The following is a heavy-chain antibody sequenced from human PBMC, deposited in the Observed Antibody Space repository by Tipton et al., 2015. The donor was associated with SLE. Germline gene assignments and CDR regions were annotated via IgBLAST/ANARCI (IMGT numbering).Heavy chain of an antibody. CDR2: ISAFNGNI. CDR1: GYTFISHG. D-gene: IGHD1-1*01. V-gene: IGHV1-18*01. CDR3: ARAGLDIAGFFCF. Sequence: QSGPEVKKPGASVKVSCKASGYTFISHGVSWLRQAPGQGLEWMGWISAFNGNINYAQKFQGRVTLTTDTSTGTAYMELRSLRSDDTAVYYCARAGLDIAGFFCFWGPGPLAHVSS. J-gene: IGHJ4*02.